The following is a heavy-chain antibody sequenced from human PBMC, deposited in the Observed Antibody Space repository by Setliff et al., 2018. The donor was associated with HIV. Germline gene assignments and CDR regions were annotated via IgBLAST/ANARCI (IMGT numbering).Heavy chain of an antibody. CDR3: ASWTTVTSKHAFDI. V-gene: IGHV1-46*01. J-gene: IGHJ3*02. D-gene: IGHD4-17*01. Sequence: VASVKVSCKASGYTFTTYYMHWVRQAPGQGLEWMGIINPSTGSTTYAQKLQGRVTMTRDTSTGSVFMELSSLRSEDTAIYYCASWTTVTSKHAFDIWGQGTMVTVSS. CDR1: GYTFTTYY. CDR2: INPSTGST.